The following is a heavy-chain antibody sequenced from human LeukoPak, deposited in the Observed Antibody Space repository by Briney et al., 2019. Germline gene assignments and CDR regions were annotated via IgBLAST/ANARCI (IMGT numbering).Heavy chain of an antibody. J-gene: IGHJ5*02. V-gene: IGHV4-61*02. CDR3: ARAHYGSGSYFSTA. CDR1: GGSISSSSYY. Sequence: PSETLSLTCTVSGGSISSSSYYWGWIRQPPGKGLEWIGRIYTSGSTNYNPSLKSRVTISVDTSKNQFSLKLSSVTAADTAVYYCARAHYGSGSYFSTAWGQGTLVTVSS. D-gene: IGHD3-10*01. CDR2: IYTSGST.